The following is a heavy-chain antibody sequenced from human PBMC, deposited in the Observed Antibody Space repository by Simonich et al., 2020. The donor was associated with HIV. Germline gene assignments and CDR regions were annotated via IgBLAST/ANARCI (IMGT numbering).Heavy chain of an antibody. J-gene: IGHJ3*02. D-gene: IGHD3-16*01. CDR2: IIPILGIA. Sequence: QVQLVQSGAEVKKPGSSVKVSCKASGGTSSSFAIRWVRQAPGQGLEWMGWIIPILGIANYAQKFQGRVTITADKSTSTAYMELSSLRSEDTAVYFCASLGAPHAFDIWGQGTMVTVSS. V-gene: IGHV1-69*09. CDR3: ASLGAPHAFDI. CDR1: GGTSSSFA.